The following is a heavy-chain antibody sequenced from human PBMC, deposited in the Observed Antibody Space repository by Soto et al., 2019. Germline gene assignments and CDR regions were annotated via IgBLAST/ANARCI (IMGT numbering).Heavy chain of an antibody. CDR3: PGIWQIRFTPGGMDV. V-gene: IGHV3-33*01. Sequence: RLDYAASVFVFSCYVRHRLRHAPGMEIEWVAVIWYDGSNKYYADSVKGRFTISRDNSKNTLYLQMNSLRADDTAVYYCPGIWQIRFTPGGMDVSSQATSVSVSS. CDR1: VFVFSCYV. D-gene: IGHD1-1*01. J-gene: IGHJ6*01. CDR2: IWYDGSNK.